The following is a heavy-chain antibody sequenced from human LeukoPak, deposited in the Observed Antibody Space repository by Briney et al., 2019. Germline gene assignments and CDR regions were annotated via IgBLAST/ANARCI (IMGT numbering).Heavy chain of an antibody. CDR1: GYTFTSYG. CDR3: ARRSENGSSWYGDWFDP. CDR2: ISAYNGNT. D-gene: IGHD6-13*01. J-gene: IGHJ5*02. Sequence: ASVKVSCKASGYTFTSYGISWVRQAPGQGLEWMGWISAYNGNTNYAQKLQGRVTMTRDTSISTAYMELSRLRSDDTAVYYCARRSENGSSWYGDWFDPWGQGTLVTVSS. V-gene: IGHV1-18*01.